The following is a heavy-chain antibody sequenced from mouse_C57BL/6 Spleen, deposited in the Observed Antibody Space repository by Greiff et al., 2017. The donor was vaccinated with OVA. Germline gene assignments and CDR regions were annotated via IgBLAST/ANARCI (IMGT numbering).Heavy chain of an antibody. V-gene: IGHV1-62-2*01. D-gene: IGHD4-1*01. CDR2: FYPGSGSI. Sequence: QVQLKESGAELVKPGASVKLSCKASGYTFTEYTIHWVKQRSGQGLEWIGWFYPGSGSIKYNEKFKDKATLTADKSSSTVYMGLSRLTSEDSAVYFCARHEEGAWDEGAWFAYWGQGTLVTVSA. J-gene: IGHJ3*01. CDR1: GYTFTEYT. CDR3: ARHEEGAWDEGAWFAY.